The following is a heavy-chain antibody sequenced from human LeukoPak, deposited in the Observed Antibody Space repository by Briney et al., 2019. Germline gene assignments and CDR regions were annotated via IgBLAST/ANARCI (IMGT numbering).Heavy chain of an antibody. CDR3: AKSFDSSSWFYFDY. Sequence: SGGSLRPSCAASGFTFSSYAMSWVRQAPGKGLEWVSFISGGAGVTYYTDSVKGRFTISRDNSKTTLSLQMNSLRAEDTAVYYCAKSFDSSSWFYFDYWGQGTPVTVSS. J-gene: IGHJ4*02. CDR2: ISGGAGVT. D-gene: IGHD6-13*01. CDR1: GFTFSSYA. V-gene: IGHV3-23*01.